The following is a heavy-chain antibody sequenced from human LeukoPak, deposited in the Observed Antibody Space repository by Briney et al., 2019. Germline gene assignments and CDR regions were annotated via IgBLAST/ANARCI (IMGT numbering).Heavy chain of an antibody. Sequence: SETLSLTCAVYGGSFSGYYWSWIRQPPGKGLEWIGEINHSGSTNYNPSLKSRVTISVDTSKNQFSLKLSSVTAADTAVFYCARGGFYDYVWGSYRYFDYWGQGTLVTVSS. J-gene: IGHJ4*02. CDR1: GGSFSGYY. D-gene: IGHD3-16*02. CDR2: INHSGST. V-gene: IGHV4-34*01. CDR3: ARGGFYDYVWGSYRYFDY.